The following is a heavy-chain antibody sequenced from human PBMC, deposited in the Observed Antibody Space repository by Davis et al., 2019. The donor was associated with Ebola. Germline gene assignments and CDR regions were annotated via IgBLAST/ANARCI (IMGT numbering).Heavy chain of an antibody. CDR3: ARVMTTVTGIDY. Sequence: PSETLSLTCTVSGGSVSSGSYYWSWIRQPPGKGLEWIGYIYYSGSTNYNPSLKSRVTISVDTSKNQFSLKLSSVTAADTAVYYCARVMTTVTGIDYWGQGTLVTVSS. CDR2: IYYSGST. D-gene: IGHD4-17*01. CDR1: GGSVSSGSYY. V-gene: IGHV4-61*01. J-gene: IGHJ4*02.